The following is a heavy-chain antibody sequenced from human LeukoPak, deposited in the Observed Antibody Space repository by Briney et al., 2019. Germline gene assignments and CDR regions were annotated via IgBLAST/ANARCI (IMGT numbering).Heavy chain of an antibody. J-gene: IGHJ4*02. CDR2: INWNGGST. D-gene: IGHD3-9*01. CDR1: GFTFDDYG. Sequence: GGSLRLSCAASGFTFDDYGMSWVRQAPGKGLEWVSGINWNGGSTGYADSVKGRFTISRDSAKNSLYLQMNSLRAEDTALYYCARHYYDILRYYFDYWGQGTLVTVSS. V-gene: IGHV3-20*04. CDR3: ARHYYDILRYYFDY.